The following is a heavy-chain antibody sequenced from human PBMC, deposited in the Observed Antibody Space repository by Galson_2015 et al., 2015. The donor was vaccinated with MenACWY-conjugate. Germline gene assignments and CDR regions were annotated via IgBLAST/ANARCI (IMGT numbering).Heavy chain of an antibody. CDR1: GFSLSTSGMC. V-gene: IGHV2-70*11. Sequence: PALVKPTQTLTLTCTFSGFSLSTSGMCVSWIRQPPGKALEWLARIDWDDDKYYSTSLKTRLTISKDTSKNQVVLTMTNMDPVDTATYYCARITTLRYYYDGGGYSYYGMDVWGQGTTVTVSS. D-gene: IGHD3-22*01. CDR3: ARITTLRYYYDGGGYSYYGMDV. CDR2: IDWDDDK. J-gene: IGHJ6*02.